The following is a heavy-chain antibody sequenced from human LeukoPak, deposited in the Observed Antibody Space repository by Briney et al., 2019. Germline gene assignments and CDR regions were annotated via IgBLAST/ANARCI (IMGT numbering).Heavy chain of an antibody. CDR3: ATPKGSGWGFDY. CDR2: MNPNSGNT. V-gene: IGHV1-8*01. Sequence: ASVKVSCKASGYTFTSYDINWVRQATGQGLEWMGWMNPNSGNTGYAQKFQGRVTMTRNTSISTAYMELSSLRAEDTAVYYCATPKGSGWGFDYWGQGTLVTVSS. CDR1: GYTFTSYD. J-gene: IGHJ4*02. D-gene: IGHD6-19*01.